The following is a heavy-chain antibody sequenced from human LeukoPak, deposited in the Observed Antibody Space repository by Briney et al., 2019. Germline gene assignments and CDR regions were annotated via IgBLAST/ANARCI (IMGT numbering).Heavy chain of an antibody. CDR3: ARTKVPAAPFDY. CDR2: IIPIFGTA. V-gene: IGHV1-69*05. CDR1: GGTFSSYA. D-gene: IGHD2-2*01. Sequence: SVTVSCKASGGTFSSYAISWVRQAPGQGREWMGGIIPIFGTANYAQKFQGRVTITTDESTSTAYMELSSLRSEDTAVYYCARTKVPAAPFDYWGQGTLVTVSS. J-gene: IGHJ4*02.